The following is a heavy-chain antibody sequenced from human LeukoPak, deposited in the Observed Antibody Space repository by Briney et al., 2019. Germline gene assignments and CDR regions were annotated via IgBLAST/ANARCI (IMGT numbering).Heavy chain of an antibody. V-gene: IGHV3-11*01. J-gene: IGHJ5*02. CDR2: ISKNGKTI. D-gene: IGHD2-21*01. CDR3: ATTGLLGDIP. CDR1: GFTFSNYA. Sequence: GGSLRLSCAASGFTFSNYAMSWIRQAPGKGLEWLSYISKNGKTIYYADSVKGRFTISRDNAKKSVYLQMNSLRAEDTAVYYCATTGLLGDIPWGQGTLVTVSS.